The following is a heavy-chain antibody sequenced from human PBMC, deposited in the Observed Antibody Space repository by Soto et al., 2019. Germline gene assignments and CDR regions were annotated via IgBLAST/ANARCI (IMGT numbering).Heavy chain of an antibody. CDR1: GFTFSYYG. Sequence: AGGSLRRSCVDSGFTFSYYGMHWVRQAPGKGLECVAVISDTGSSHYYAASVEGRFTISRENSKNTLSLHMDRLRVEDTAVYYCAKDRGGDCPDNSCYFGADYWGQGTPVTVSS. CDR3: AKDRGGDCPDNSCYFGADY. V-gene: IGHV3-30*18. D-gene: IGHD2-2*01. CDR2: ISDTGSSH. J-gene: IGHJ4*02.